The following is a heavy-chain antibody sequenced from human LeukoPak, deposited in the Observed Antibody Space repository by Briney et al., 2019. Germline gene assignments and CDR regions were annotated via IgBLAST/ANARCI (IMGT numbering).Heavy chain of an antibody. CDR2: IRFDATNK. CDR3: ARKRLRLQYGDLIDY. D-gene: IGHD5-12*01. V-gene: IGHV3-30*02. Sequence: GGSLRLSCAASGFIFSGSSMHWVRQAPGEGLEWVCFIRFDATNKYYADSVKGRFTISRDNSKNTLYLQMNSLRAEDTAVYYCARKRLRLQYGDLIDYWGQGTLVTVSS. CDR1: GFIFSGSS. J-gene: IGHJ4*02.